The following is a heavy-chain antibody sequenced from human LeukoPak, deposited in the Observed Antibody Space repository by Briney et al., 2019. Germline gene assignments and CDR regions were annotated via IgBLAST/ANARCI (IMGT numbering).Heavy chain of an antibody. CDR1: GGSISSYY. D-gene: IGHD4-17*01. V-gene: IGHV4-59*01. Sequence: SETLSLTCTVSGGSISSYYWSWIRQPPGKGLEWIGYIYYSGSTNYNPSLKSRVTISEDTSTNQFSLKLSSVTAADTAVYYCARDRITVTTWYGFDYWGQGALVTVSS. CDR2: IYYSGST. CDR3: ARDRITVTTWYGFDY. J-gene: IGHJ4*02.